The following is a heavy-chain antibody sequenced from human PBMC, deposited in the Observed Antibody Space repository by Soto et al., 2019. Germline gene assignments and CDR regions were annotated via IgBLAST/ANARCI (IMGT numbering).Heavy chain of an antibody. J-gene: IGHJ4*02. V-gene: IGHV1-8*02. CDR1: GYTFTGYY. CDR3: ARAPRPAAIAVLDH. Sequence: ASVKVSCKASGYTFTGYYMHWVRQATGQGPEWMGWVNPNTGDTGLAQRFQARVTLSSDTSINTAYVEVSSLRPDDTAIYFCARAPRPAAIAVLDHWGQGTLVTVSS. D-gene: IGHD6-19*01. CDR2: VNPNTGDT.